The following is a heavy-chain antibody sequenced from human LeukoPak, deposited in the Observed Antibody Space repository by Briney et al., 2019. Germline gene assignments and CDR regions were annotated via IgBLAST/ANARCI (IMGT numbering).Heavy chain of an antibody. CDR2: ISWNSGSI. V-gene: IGHV3-9*01. CDR3: ARDPKSRYYFDY. Sequence: GGSLRLSCVASGFTFDDYAIHWVRQAPGKGLEWVSGISWNSGSIGYADSVKGRFTISRDNAKNSLYLQMNSLRAEDTAVYYCARDPKSRYYFDYWGQGTLVTVSS. CDR1: GFTFDDYA. J-gene: IGHJ4*02.